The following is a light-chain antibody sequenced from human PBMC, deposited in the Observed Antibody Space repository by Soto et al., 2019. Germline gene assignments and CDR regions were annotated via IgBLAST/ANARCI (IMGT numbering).Light chain of an antibody. CDR3: SSYTSSTSYV. CDR1: SSDVGGYNY. V-gene: IGLV2-14*03. CDR2: DVS. Sequence: SALTQPASVSGSPGQSITISCTGTSSDVGGYNYVSWYQQHPGKAPKLVIYDVSNRPSGVSNRFSGSKSGDTASLTISGLQAEDEAVYYCSSYTSSTSYVFGTGTKLTVL. J-gene: IGLJ1*01.